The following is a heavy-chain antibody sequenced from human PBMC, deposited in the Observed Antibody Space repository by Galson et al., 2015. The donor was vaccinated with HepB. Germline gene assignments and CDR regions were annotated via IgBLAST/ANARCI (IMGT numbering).Heavy chain of an antibody. CDR2: ISGSGGST. Sequence: SLRLSCAASGFTFSSYAMSWVRQAPGKGLEWVSAISGSGGSTYYADSVKGRFTISRDNSKNTLYLQMNSLRAEDTAVYYCAKSGRRVPAAILANYFDYWGQGTLVTVSS. CDR1: GFTFSSYA. CDR3: AKSGRRVPAAILANYFDY. D-gene: IGHD2-2*02. J-gene: IGHJ4*02. V-gene: IGHV3-23*01.